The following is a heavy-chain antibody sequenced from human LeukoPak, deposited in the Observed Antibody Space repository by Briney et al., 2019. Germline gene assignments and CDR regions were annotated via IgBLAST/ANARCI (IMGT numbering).Heavy chain of an antibody. Sequence: SETLSLTCAVYGGSFSGYYWSWIRQPPGKGLEWIGEINHSGSTNYNPSLKSRVTISLDTSKNEFSLKLSSVTAADTAVYYCARVTGQFYFYYYMDVWGKGTTVTVSS. CDR3: ARVTGQFYFYYYMDV. CDR1: GGSFSGYY. D-gene: IGHD7-27*01. J-gene: IGHJ6*03. V-gene: IGHV4-34*01. CDR2: INHSGST.